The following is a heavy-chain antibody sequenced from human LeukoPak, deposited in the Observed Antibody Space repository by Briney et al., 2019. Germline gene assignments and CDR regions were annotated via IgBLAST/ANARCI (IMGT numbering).Heavy chain of an antibody. CDR2: ITGSGGNT. CDR1: GFTFSNYA. D-gene: IGHD3-9*01. J-gene: IGHJ4*02. V-gene: IGHV3-23*01. Sequence: GGSLRLSCAASGFTFSNYAMSWVRQAPGKGLEWVSAITGSGGNTYYADSVKGRFTISRDNSKNTLYLQMNSLRDEDTAVYYCAKWGDFDVLTGYYVPDFWGQGTLVAVSS. CDR3: AKWGDFDVLTGYYVPDF.